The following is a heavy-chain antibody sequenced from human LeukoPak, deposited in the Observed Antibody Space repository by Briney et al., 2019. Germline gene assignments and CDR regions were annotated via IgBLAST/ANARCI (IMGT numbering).Heavy chain of an antibody. CDR2: INHSGST. CDR1: GGSFSGYY. CDR3: ARAPGGYSGNDPDY. D-gene: IGHD5-12*01. Sequence: SETLSLTCAVYGGSFSGYYWSWIRQPPGKGLEWIGEINHSGSTNYNPSLKSRVTISVDTSKNQFSLKLSSVTAADTAVYYCARAPGGYSGNDPDYWGQGTLVTASS. V-gene: IGHV4-34*01. J-gene: IGHJ4*02.